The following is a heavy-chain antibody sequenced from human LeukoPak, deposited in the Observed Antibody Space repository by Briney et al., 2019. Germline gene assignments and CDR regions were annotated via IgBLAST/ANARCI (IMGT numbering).Heavy chain of an antibody. CDR2: ISYDGSNK. J-gene: IGHJ4*02. V-gene: IGHV3-30*03. CDR1: GFTFSSYG. D-gene: IGHD6-13*01. CDR3: AREVSSSSPSDY. Sequence: PGGSLRLSCAASGFTFSSYGMHWVRQAPGKGLEWVAVISYDGSNKYYADSVKGRFTISRDNSKNTLYLQMNSLRAEDTAVYYCAREVSSSSPSDYWGQGTLVTVSS.